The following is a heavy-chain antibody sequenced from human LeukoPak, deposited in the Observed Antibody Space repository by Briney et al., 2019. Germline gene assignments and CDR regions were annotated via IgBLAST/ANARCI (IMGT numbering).Heavy chain of an antibody. V-gene: IGHV4-61*02. CDR3: ARGLYCSGGSCYYNWFDP. D-gene: IGHD2-15*01. J-gene: IGHJ5*02. CDR1: GGSISSGSYY. Sequence: SETLSLTCTVSGGSISSGSYYWSWIRQPAGKGLEWIGRIYTSGSTNYNPSLKSRVTISVDTSKNQFSLKLSSVTAADTAVYYCARGLYCSGGSCYYNWFDPWGQGTLVTVSS. CDR2: IYTSGST.